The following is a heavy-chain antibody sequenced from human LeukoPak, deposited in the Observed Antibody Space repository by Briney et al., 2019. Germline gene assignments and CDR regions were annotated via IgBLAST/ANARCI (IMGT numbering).Heavy chain of an antibody. J-gene: IGHJ6*04. CDR1: GFTVSSNY. CDR2: IYSGGTT. V-gene: IGHV3-53*01. Sequence: PGGSLRLSCAASGFTVSSNYMTWVRQAPGKGLEWVSVIYSGGTTYYADSVKGRSTISRDNSKNTLNLQMNSLRVEDTAVYYCARVRGLLSGMDVWGKGTTVTVSS. D-gene: IGHD3/OR15-3a*01. CDR3: ARVRGLLSGMDV.